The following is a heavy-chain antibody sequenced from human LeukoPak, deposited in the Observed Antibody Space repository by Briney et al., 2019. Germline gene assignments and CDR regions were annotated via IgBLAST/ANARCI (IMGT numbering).Heavy chain of an antibody. CDR3: ARHYSPVARNWFDP. J-gene: IGHJ5*02. D-gene: IGHD5-18*01. CDR1: GGSISSSSYY. Sequence: PSETLSLTCTASGGSISSSSYYWGWIRQPPGKGLEWIGSIYYSGSTYYNLSLKSRVTISVDTSKSHFSLTLSSVTAADTAVYYCARHYSPVARNWFDPWGQGTLVIVSS. V-gene: IGHV4-39*01. CDR2: IYYSGST.